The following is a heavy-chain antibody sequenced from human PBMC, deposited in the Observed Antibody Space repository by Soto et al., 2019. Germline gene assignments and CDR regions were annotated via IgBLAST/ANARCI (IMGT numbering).Heavy chain of an antibody. D-gene: IGHD3-10*01. J-gene: IGHJ3*02. Sequence: GGSLRLSCAASGFTFSSYAMSWVRHAPGKGLEWVSAIRGSGGSTYYADSVKGRFTISRDNSKNTLYLQMNSMRAEDTAVYDCANQPGSPVDIWGQGTMVTVSS. V-gene: IGHV3-23*01. CDR3: ANQPGSPVDI. CDR1: GFTFSSYA. CDR2: IRGSGGST.